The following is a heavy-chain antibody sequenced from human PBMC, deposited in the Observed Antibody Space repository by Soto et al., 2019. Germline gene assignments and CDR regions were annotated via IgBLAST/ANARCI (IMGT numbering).Heavy chain of an antibody. CDR2: IGSGGST. J-gene: IGHJ6*03. CDR3: ASPPYNRVFHYYYMDV. CDR1: GLTFSGYA. D-gene: IGHD2-21*01. Sequence: GGSLRLSCAASGLTFSGYAMSWVRQAPGKGLEWVSGIGSGGSTYYADSVKGRFTISRDNSKNTLYLQMNSLRAEDTAVYHCASPPYNRVFHYYYMDVWGKGTTVTVSS. V-gene: IGHV3-23*01.